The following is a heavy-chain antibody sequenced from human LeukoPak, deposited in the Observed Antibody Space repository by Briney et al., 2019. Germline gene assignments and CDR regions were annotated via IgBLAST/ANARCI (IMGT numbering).Heavy chain of an antibody. Sequence: GGSLRLSCAASGFIFSSYWMSWVCQAPGKGLEWVANIKLDGSEKYYVDSVKGRFTISRDNSKNTLYLQMNSLRAEDTAVYYCARDVLSSQYGYFDYWGQGTLVTVSS. D-gene: IGHD2-8*01. J-gene: IGHJ4*02. CDR3: ARDVLSSQYGYFDY. CDR1: GFIFSSYW. V-gene: IGHV3-7*01. CDR2: IKLDGSEK.